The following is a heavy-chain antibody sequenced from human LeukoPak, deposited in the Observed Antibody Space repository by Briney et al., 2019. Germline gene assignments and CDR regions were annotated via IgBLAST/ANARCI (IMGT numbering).Heavy chain of an antibody. CDR2: IYYSGST. Sequence: SETLSLTCTASGDSVNDYYWNWIRQPPGKGLEWIGYIYYSGSTDYNPSLKSRVSMSVDTSKNQFSLKLNSVTAADTAVYYCARGGARGSSAFDVWGQGTMVIVSA. V-gene: IGHV4-59*02. J-gene: IGHJ3*01. CDR3: ARGGARGSSAFDV. CDR1: GDSVNDYY. D-gene: IGHD3-10*01.